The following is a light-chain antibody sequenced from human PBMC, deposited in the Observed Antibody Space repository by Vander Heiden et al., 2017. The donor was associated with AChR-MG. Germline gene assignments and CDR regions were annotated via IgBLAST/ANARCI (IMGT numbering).Light chain of an antibody. V-gene: IGLV2-8*01. Sequence: QSALTQPPSASGSPGQSVTISCTGSSSDVGGYYYVSWDQQHPGKAPKLMIFEVYKRPAGVPDRFSGSKSGNTASLTVSGLQAEDEADYYCSSYAGGNIVFGGGTKLTVL. J-gene: IGLJ3*02. CDR2: EVY. CDR3: SSYAGGNIV. CDR1: SSDVGGYYY.